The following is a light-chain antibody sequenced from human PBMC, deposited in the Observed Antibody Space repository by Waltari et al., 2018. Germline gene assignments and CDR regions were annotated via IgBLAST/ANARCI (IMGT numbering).Light chain of an antibody. Sequence: QSGLTQPRSVSGSPGQSVTITCTGTGSDVGGLRSVPWSQQSPGKAPKLIIYDVSKRPSGAPDRFSGSKSGNTASLTISGLQAEDEADYHCCSYVGSYTLLFGGGTKLTVL. CDR1: GSDVGGLRS. V-gene: IGLV2-11*01. CDR3: CSYVGSYTLL. J-gene: IGLJ3*02. CDR2: DVS.